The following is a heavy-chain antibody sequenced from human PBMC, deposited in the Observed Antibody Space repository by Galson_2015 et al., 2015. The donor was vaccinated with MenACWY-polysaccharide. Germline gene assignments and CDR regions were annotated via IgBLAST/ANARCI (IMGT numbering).Heavy chain of an antibody. Sequence: SLRLSCAASGFTFSDYWMSWVRQPPGKGLEWVANIKQDGSEKQYVDSVKGRFTISRDNAKTSLYLQMNSLRAEDTAVYYCARVVTMVRRVIINGADYWGQGTLVTVSS. D-gene: IGHD3-10*01. CDR1: GFTFSDYW. V-gene: IGHV3-7*01. CDR2: IKQDGSEK. J-gene: IGHJ4*02. CDR3: ARVVTMVRRVIINGADY.